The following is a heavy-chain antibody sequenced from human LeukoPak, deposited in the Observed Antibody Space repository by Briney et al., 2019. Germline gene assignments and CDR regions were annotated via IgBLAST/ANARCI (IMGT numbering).Heavy chain of an antibody. J-gene: IGHJ3*02. Sequence: SQTLSLTCTVSGGSISSGDYYWSWIRQHPGKGLEWFGEIDDRGNIFYNPSLKSRVTISADTSKSQFSLKVRSVTAADTAVYYCARKWVHNTLDIWGQGTMVTVSS. CDR2: IDDRGNI. V-gene: IGHV4-31*03. D-gene: IGHD1-26*01. CDR3: ARKWVHNTLDI. CDR1: GGSISSGDYY.